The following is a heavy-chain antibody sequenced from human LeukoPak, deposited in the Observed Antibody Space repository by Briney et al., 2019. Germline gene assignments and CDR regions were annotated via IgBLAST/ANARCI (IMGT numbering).Heavy chain of an antibody. D-gene: IGHD1-14*01. V-gene: IGHV3-7*01. J-gene: IGHJ4*02. CDR1: GFVFSTYW. Sequence: PGGSLRLSCAASGFVFSTYWMIWVRQAPGNGLEWVAHINRDGSQKYYVDSVKGRFTISRDNARNSLYLQMNSLRAEDTAVYYCASGLLPSLLTAFDFWGLGTLVSVSS. CDR3: ASGLLPSLLTAFDF. CDR2: INRDGSQK.